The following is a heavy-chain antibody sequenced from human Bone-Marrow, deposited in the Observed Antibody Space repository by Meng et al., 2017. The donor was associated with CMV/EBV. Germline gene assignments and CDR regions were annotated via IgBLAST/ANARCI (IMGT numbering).Heavy chain of an antibody. CDR1: GFTFSSYW. V-gene: IGHV3-7*01. Sequence: GGSLRLSCAASGFTFSSYWMSWVRQAPGKGLEWVANIKQDGSEKYYVDSVKGRFTISRDNSKNTLYLQMNSLRAEDTAVYYCAKERTGYFDYWGQGTLVTVSS. CDR2: IKQDGSEK. J-gene: IGHJ4*02. D-gene: IGHD1-14*01. CDR3: AKERTGYFDY.